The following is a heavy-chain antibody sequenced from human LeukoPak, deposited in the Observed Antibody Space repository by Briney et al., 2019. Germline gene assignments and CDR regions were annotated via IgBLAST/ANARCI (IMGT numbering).Heavy chain of an antibody. V-gene: IGHV3-30*04. D-gene: IGHD6-13*01. CDR2: ISFDSNNK. Sequence: GASLRLSCAASGFTFSSFAMHWVRQAPGKGLDWVAVISFDSNNKYYADSVRGRFTISRDNSKNTLYLQINSLRSEDTALYYCAREKIASSGNNWFDPWGQGTLVTVSS. CDR1: GFTFSSFA. J-gene: IGHJ5*02. CDR3: AREKIASSGNNWFDP.